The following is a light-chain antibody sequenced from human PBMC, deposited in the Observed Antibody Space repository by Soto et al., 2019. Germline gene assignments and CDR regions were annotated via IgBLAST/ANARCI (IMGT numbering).Light chain of an antibody. CDR1: QSLVYSDGNTY. Sequence: DVVMTQSPLSLPVTLGQPASISCRSSQSLVYSDGNTYLNWFHQRPGQSPRRLSYKVSNRHAGVTDRFSGSGSGTDVTLKISRVEAEDGGVYYCMIGTYWHRLTFVGGTKVEI. V-gene: IGKV2-30*01. CDR3: MIGTYWHRLT. J-gene: IGKJ4*01. CDR2: KVS.